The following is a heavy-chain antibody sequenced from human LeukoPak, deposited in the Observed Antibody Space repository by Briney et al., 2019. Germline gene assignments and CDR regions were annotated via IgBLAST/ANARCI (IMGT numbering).Heavy chain of an antibody. Sequence: SVKVSCKASGGTFSSYAISWVRQAPGQGLEWMGGIIPIFGTANYARKFQGRVTITADESTSTAYMELSSLRSEDTAVYYCARSAGSGSYSRPFDYWGQGTLVTVSS. D-gene: IGHD3-10*01. CDR2: IIPIFGTA. CDR1: GGTFSSYA. CDR3: ARSAGSGSYSRPFDY. J-gene: IGHJ4*02. V-gene: IGHV1-69*01.